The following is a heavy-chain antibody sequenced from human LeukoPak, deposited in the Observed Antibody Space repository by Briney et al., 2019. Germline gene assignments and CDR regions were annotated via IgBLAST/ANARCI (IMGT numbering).Heavy chain of an antibody. D-gene: IGHD4-17*01. CDR1: GFSFSSFA. CDR3: TKDPNGDYIGAFDP. CDR2: ITGGHYAT. V-gene: IGHV3-23*01. J-gene: IGHJ5*02. Sequence: GGSLRLSCAASGFSFSSFAMTWVRQAPGKGLEWVSSITGGHYATYNTDSVKGRFTISRDNAKNTLYLQMNSLRADDAAIYYCTKDPNGDYIGAFDPWGQGTLVTVSS.